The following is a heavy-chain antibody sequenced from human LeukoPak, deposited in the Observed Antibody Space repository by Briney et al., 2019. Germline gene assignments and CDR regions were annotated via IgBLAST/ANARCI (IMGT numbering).Heavy chain of an antibody. D-gene: IGHD3-3*01. CDR1: GGSISSGGYS. CDR3: ARAVRRITIFGVVTDAFDI. V-gene: IGHV4-30-2*01. J-gene: IGHJ3*02. CDR2: IYHSGST. Sequence: SETLSLTCAVSGGSISSGGYSWSWIRQPPGKGLEWIGYIYHSGSTYYNPSLKSRVTISVDRSKNQFSLKLSSVTAADTAMYYCARAVRRITIFGVVTDAFDIWGQGTMVTVSS.